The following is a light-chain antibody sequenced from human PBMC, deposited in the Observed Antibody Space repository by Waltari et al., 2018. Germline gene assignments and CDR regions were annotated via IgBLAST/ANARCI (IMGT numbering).Light chain of an antibody. V-gene: IGLV1-44*01. J-gene: IGLJ2*01. CDR1: SSNIGSNP. CDR2: RNN. CDR3: AAWDDSLNGGV. Sequence: QSMLTQPPSASGTPGQRVTISCSGRSSNIGSNPVTWYQQLPGTAPKLLIYRNNQRPSGVPDRFSGSKSGTSASLAISGLQSEDEADYYCAAWDDSLNGGVFGGGTKLTVL.